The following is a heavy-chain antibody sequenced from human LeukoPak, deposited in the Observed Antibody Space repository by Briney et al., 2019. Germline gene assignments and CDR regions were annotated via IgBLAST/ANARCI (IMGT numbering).Heavy chain of an antibody. CDR3: ARDLDSSGGSVTPVDY. D-gene: IGHD2-15*01. CDR1: XFTXXXXS. CDR2: ISSSSSYI. J-gene: IGHJ4*02. Sequence: RLSXXXXXFTXXXXSMXXXXXXPXXXLEXVSXISSSSSYIYYADSVKGRFTISRDNAKNSLYLQMNSLRAEDTAVYYCARDLDSSGGSVTPVDYWGQGTLVTVSS. V-gene: IGHV3-21*01.